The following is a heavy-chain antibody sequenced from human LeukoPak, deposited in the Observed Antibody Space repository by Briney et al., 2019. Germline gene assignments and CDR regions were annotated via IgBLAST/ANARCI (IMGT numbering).Heavy chain of an antibody. J-gene: IGHJ6*02. V-gene: IGHV3-23*01. CDR1: GFTFSSYA. D-gene: IGHD4-23*01. CDR3: AKDRTDGGPTDGMDV. Sequence: GGSLRLSCAASGFTFSSYAMSWVRQAPGKGLEWVSAISGSGGSTYYADSVKGRFTIPRDNSKNTLYLQMNSLRAEDTAVYYCAKDRTDGGPTDGMDVWGQGTTVTVSS. CDR2: ISGSGGST.